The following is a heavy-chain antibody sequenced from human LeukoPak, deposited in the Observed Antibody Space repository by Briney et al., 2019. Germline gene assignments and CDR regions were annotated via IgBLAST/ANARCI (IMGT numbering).Heavy chain of an antibody. Sequence: SETLSLTCTVSGGSISSSSYYWGWIRQPPGRGLEGIGSIYYSGSTYYNPSLKSRVTISVDTSKNQFSLKLSSVTAGDTAVYYCARDLLGVVGDWGQGTLVTVSS. V-gene: IGHV4-39*07. CDR2: IYYSGST. CDR1: GGSISSSSYY. CDR3: ARDLLGVVGD. J-gene: IGHJ4*02. D-gene: IGHD2-15*01.